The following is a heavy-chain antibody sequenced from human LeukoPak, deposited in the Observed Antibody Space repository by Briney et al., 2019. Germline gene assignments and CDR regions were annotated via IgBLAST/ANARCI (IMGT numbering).Heavy chain of an antibody. CDR3: AKDASTVTLHADY. J-gene: IGHJ4*02. CDR1: GFTFSSFG. V-gene: IGHV3-30*18. D-gene: IGHD4-17*01. Sequence: PGGSLRLSCAASGFTFSSFGMHWVRQAPGKGLEWVAVLSYDGSNSFYADSVKGRFTISRDNSKNTLYLQMNSLSPEDTAVYYCAKDASTVTLHADYWGQGTLVTVSS. CDR2: LSYDGSNS.